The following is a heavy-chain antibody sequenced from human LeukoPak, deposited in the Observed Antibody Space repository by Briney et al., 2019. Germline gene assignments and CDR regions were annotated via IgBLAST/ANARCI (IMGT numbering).Heavy chain of an antibody. CDR2: IYPGDSDT. CDR3: ARRVSGSLGGQYYYGLDV. J-gene: IGHJ6*02. Sequence: GESLKISCKGSGYSFTSYWIGWVRQMPGKGLEWMGIIYPGDSDTRYSPSFQGQVTISADKSISTAYLQWSSLKASDTAMYYCARRVSGSLGGQYYYGLDVWGQGTTVAVSS. CDR1: GYSFTSYW. D-gene: IGHD6-25*01. V-gene: IGHV5-51*01.